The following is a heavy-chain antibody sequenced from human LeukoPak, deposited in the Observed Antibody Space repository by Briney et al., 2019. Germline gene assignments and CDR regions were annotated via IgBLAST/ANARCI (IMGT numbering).Heavy chain of an antibody. CDR1: GFTVSSNY. CDR3: AKAGGWFGELLQTSADNWFDP. D-gene: IGHD3-10*01. CDR2: ISGSGGST. V-gene: IGHV3-23*01. J-gene: IGHJ5*02. Sequence: KTGGSLRLSCAASGFTVSSNYMSWVRQAPGKGLEWVSVISGSGGSTYYADSVKGRFTISRDNPKNTLYLQMNSLRAEDTAVYYCAKAGGWFGELLQTSADNWFDPWGQGTLVTVSS.